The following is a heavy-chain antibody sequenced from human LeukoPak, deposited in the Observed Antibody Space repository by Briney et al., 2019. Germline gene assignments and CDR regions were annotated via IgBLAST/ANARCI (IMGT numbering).Heavy chain of an antibody. CDR3: AKAPTKEEEWLLLNYFDY. CDR2: ISGSGGGT. J-gene: IGHJ4*02. V-gene: IGHV3-23*01. D-gene: IGHD3-22*01. Sequence: HPGGSLRLSCAASGFTFSSYAMSWVRQAPGKGLEWVSAISGSGGGTYYADSVKGRFTISRDNSKNTLYLQMNSLRAEDTAVYYCAKAPTKEEEWLLLNYFDYWGQGTLVTVSS. CDR1: GFTFSSYA.